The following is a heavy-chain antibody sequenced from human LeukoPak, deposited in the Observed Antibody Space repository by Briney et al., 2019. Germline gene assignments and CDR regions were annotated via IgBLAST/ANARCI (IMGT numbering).Heavy chain of an antibody. D-gene: IGHD5-24*01. CDR1: GGSISSYY. CDR2: IYYSGST. CDR3: ARGARAGYNLEPFDY. V-gene: IGHV4-59*08. Sequence: PSETLSLTCTVSGGSISSYYWSWIRQPPGKGLEWIGYIYYSGSTKYNPSLKSRVTISVDTSKNQFSLKLRSVTAADTAVYYCARGARAGYNLEPFDYWRQGTLVTVSS. J-gene: IGHJ4*02.